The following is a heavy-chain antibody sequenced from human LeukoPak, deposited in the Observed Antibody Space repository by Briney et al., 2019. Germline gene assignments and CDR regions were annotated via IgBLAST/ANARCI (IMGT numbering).Heavy chain of an antibody. Sequence: GGSLRLSCAASGFTFSSYAMHWVRQAPGKGLEYVSAISSNGGSTYYANSVKGRFTISRDNAKNSLYLQMNSLRAEDTAVYYCARARDYYDSSGYSDAFDIWGQGTMVTVSS. CDR2: ISSNGGST. J-gene: IGHJ3*02. CDR1: GFTFSSYA. CDR3: ARARDYYDSSGYSDAFDI. D-gene: IGHD3-22*01. V-gene: IGHV3-64*01.